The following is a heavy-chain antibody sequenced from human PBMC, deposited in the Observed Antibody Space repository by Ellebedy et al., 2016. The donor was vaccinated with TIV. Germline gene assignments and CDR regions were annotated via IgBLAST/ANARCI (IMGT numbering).Heavy chain of an antibody. J-gene: IGHJ4*02. CDR3: ARAPLKYYYDSSAYTHLDY. V-gene: IGHV4-59*12. D-gene: IGHD3-22*01. Sequence: MPSETLSLTCTVSGASINSYYWSWIRQPPGKGLEWIGYIYYSGSTNYNPSLKSRVTISVDTSKNQFSLKLSSVTAADTAVYYCARAPLKYYYDSSAYTHLDYWGQGTLVTVSS. CDR2: IYYSGST. CDR1: GASINSYY.